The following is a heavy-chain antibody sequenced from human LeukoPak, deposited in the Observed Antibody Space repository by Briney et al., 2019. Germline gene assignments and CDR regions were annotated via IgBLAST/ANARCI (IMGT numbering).Heavy chain of an antibody. D-gene: IGHD5-12*01. CDR2: IIPIFGTA. CDR1: GYTFSTYH. J-gene: IGHJ4*02. CDR3: ARGSFFATTVLSLDY. Sequence: SVKVSCKASGYTFSTYHINWVRQAPGQGLEWMGGIIPIFGTANYAQKFQGRVTITADESTSTAYMELSSLRSEDTAVYYCARGSFFATTVLSLDYWGQGTLVTVSS. V-gene: IGHV1-69*13.